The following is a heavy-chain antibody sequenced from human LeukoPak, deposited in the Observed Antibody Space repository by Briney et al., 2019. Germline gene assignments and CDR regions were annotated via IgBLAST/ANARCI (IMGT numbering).Heavy chain of an antibody. Sequence: GASVKLPCKASGYTFTGYYMHWGRQAPAQGLEGMGWINPNSGGTNYAQKFQGRVTMTRDTSISTAYMELSRLSSDDTAVYYCAREGSGWYYFDYWGQGTLVTVSS. CDR3: AREGSGWYYFDY. D-gene: IGHD6-19*01. J-gene: IGHJ4*02. CDR1: GYTFTGYY. CDR2: INPNSGGT. V-gene: IGHV1-2*02.